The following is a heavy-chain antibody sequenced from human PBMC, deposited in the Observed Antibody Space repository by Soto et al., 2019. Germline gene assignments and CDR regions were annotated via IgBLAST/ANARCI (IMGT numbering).Heavy chain of an antibody. CDR1: GGSVSSGSYY. J-gene: IGHJ4*02. Sequence: SETLSLTCTVSGGSVSSGSYYWSWIRQPPGKGLEWIGYIYYSGSTNYNPSLKSRVTISVDTSKNQFSLKLSSVTAADTAVYYCARSLRLQKYYFDYWGQGTLVTVSS. D-gene: IGHD5-12*01. V-gene: IGHV4-61*01. CDR3: ARSLRLQKYYFDY. CDR2: IYYSGST.